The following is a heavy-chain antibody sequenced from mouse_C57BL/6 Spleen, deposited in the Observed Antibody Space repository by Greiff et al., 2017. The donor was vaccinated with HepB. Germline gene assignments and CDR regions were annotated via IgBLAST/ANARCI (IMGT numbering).Heavy chain of an antibody. CDR1: GYTFTSYW. J-gene: IGHJ3*01. V-gene: IGHV1-52*01. CDR2: IDPSDSET. Sequence: VQLQQSGAELVRPGSSVKLSCKASGYTFTSYWMHWVKQRPIQGLEWIGNIDPSDSETHYNQKFKDKATLTVDKSSSTAYMQLSSLTSEDSAVYYCARSDYYGSRGFAYWGQGTLVTVSA. CDR3: ARSDYYGSRGFAY. D-gene: IGHD1-1*01.